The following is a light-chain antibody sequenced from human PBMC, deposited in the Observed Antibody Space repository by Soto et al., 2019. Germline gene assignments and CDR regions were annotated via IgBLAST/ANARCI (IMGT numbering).Light chain of an antibody. CDR3: QQRFSWPPT. Sequence: EIGLTQSPATLSLSPGDRATLSCRASQSVSRYVAWYQQKPGQAPRLLIHDTSTSATGVPDTFSGSGSGTEFTLTISSLEPEDSAMYYCQQRFSWPPTFGGGTHVEIK. CDR2: DTS. J-gene: IGKJ4*01. V-gene: IGKV3-11*01. CDR1: QSVSRY.